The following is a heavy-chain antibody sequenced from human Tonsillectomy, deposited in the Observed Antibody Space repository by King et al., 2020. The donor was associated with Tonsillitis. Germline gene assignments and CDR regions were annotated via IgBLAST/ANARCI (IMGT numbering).Heavy chain of an antibody. J-gene: IGHJ4*02. Sequence: VQLVESGGGLVQPGGSLRLSCAASGFTLSSYAMSWVRQAPGMGLEWVSTISASAVSTYYTASVKGRFTISRDNSKNTLYLQMDSLRAEDTAVYYCAKGSGEGGYWGQGTLVTVSS. CDR1: GFTLSSYA. CDR3: AKGSGEGGY. V-gene: IGHV3-23*04. CDR2: ISASAVST.